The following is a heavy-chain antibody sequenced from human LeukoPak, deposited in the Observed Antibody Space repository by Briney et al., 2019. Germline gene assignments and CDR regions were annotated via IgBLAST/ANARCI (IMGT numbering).Heavy chain of an antibody. CDR2: IYHSGST. D-gene: IGHD3-9*01. V-gene: IGHV4-38-2*01. J-gene: IGHJ5*02. CDR1: GYSISSGYC. Sequence: PLETLSLTCAVSGYSISSGYCWGWIRQPPGKGLEWIGSIYHSGSTYYNPSLKSRVTISVDTSKNQFSLKLSSVTAADTAVYYCAICPAYYDILTGYYPNWFDPWGQGTLVTVSS. CDR3: AICPAYYDILTGYYPNWFDP.